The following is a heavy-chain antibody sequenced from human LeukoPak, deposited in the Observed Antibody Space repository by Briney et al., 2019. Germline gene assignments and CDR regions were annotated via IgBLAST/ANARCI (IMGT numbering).Heavy chain of an antibody. D-gene: IGHD3-10*01. Sequence: GGSLRLSCAASGFTFRSYAMSWVRRAPGKGLEGVSAISGSGGSTYYAVSVKGRFTISRDNTKNTLYLQMNSLRGEDTAVYYCAEGARGRVRESLFDCWGQGTLVTVSS. CDR2: ISGSGGST. V-gene: IGHV3-23*01. CDR1: GFTFRSYA. CDR3: AEGARGRVRESLFDC. J-gene: IGHJ4*02.